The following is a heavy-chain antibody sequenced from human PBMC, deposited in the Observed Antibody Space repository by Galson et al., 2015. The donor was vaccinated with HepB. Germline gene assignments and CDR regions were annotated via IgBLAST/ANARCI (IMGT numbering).Heavy chain of an antibody. V-gene: IGHV4-59*01. Sequence: ETLSLTCTVSGGSISSYYWSWIRQPPGKGLEWIGYIYYSGSTNYNPSLKSRVTISVDTSKNQFSLKLSSVTAADTAVYYCARDNDDIGGDAFDIWGQGTTVTVSS. CDR3: ARDNDDIGGDAFDI. J-gene: IGHJ3*02. CDR2: IYYSGST. CDR1: GGSISSYY. D-gene: IGHD1-1*01.